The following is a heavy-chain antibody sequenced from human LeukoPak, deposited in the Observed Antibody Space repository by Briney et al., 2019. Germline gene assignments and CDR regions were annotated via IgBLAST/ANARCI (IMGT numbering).Heavy chain of an antibody. CDR2: IKTDGSEK. J-gene: IGHJ4*02. V-gene: IGHV3-7*01. CDR3: GSGVDSGNVDTAPFDY. D-gene: IGHD5-18*01. CDR1: GFTFSSYW. Sequence: PGGSLRLSCAASGFTFSSYWMSWVRQVPGKGLEWVANIKTDGSEKYYLDSVKGRFTISRDNSKNTLYLQMNSLRAEDTAVYYCGSGVDSGNVDTAPFDYWGQGTLVTVSS.